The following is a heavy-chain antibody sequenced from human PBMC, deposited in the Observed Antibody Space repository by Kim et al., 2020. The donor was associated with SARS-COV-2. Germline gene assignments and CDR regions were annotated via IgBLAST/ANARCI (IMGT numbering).Heavy chain of an antibody. D-gene: IGHD3-10*01. Sequence: SETLSLTCTVSGGSISSSSYYWGWIRQPPGKGLEWIGSIYYSGSTYYNPSLKSRVTISVDTSKNQFSLKLSSVTAADTAVYYCARMVRGVTNWFDPWSQGTLVTVSS. J-gene: IGHJ5*02. CDR2: IYYSGST. V-gene: IGHV4-39*01. CDR1: GGSISSSSYY. CDR3: ARMVRGVTNWFDP.